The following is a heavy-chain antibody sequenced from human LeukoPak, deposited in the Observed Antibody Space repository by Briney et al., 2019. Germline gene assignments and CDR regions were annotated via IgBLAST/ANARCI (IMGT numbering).Heavy chain of an antibody. D-gene: IGHD3-16*01. CDR3: VRGGTDRSIPEY. Sequence: GGSLRLSCAASGFTFSSYAMHWVRQAPGKGLVWVSRIKSDGSYTSYADSVGGRFTISRDNAKNTLYLQMNSLRAEDTAVYYCVRGGTDRSIPEYWGQGTLVTVSS. CDR2: IKSDGSYT. J-gene: IGHJ4*02. V-gene: IGHV3-74*01. CDR1: GFTFSSYA.